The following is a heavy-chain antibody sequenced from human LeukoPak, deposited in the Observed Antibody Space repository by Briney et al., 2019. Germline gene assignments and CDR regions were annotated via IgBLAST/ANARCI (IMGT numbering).Heavy chain of an antibody. Sequence: KASETLSLTCAVYGGSFSGYYWSWIRQPPGKGLEWIGEINHSGSTSNHNPSLKSRVTMSVDTSKNQFSLKLSSVTAADTAVYYCARKSGYARDYWGQGNLVTVSS. CDR2: INHSGSTS. CDR3: ARKSGYARDY. J-gene: IGHJ4*02. V-gene: IGHV4-34*01. D-gene: IGHD5-12*01. CDR1: GGSFSGYY.